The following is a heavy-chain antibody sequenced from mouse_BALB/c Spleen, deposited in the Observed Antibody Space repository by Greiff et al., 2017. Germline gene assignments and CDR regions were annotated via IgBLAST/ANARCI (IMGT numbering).Heavy chain of an antibody. J-gene: IGHJ4*01. D-gene: IGHD1-2*01. V-gene: IGHV5-6-5*01. CDR2: ISSGGST. CDR1: GFTFSSYA. CDR3: ARRSDYGPYAMDY. Sequence: EVQGVESGGGLVKPGGSLKLSCAASGFTFSSYAMSWVRQTPEKRLEWVASISSGGSTYYPDSVKGRFTISRDNARNILYLQMSSLRSEDTAMYYCARRSDYGPYAMDYWGQGTSVTVSS.